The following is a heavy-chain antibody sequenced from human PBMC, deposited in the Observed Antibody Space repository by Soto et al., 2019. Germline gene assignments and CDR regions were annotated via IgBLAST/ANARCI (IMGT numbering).Heavy chain of an antibody. CDR3: AREIMITFGGVIVTHFFDY. V-gene: IGHV1-2*04. J-gene: IGHJ4*02. CDR2: INPNSGGT. Sequence: GASVKVSCKASGYTFTGYYMHWVRQAPGQGLEWMGWINPNSGGTNYAQKFQGWVTMTRDTSISAAYMELSRLRSDDTAVYYCAREIMITFGGVIVTHFFDYWGQGTLVTVSS. D-gene: IGHD3-16*02. CDR1: GYTFTGYY.